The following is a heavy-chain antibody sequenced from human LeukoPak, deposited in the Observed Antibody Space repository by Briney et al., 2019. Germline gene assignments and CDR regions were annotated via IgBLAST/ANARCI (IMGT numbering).Heavy chain of an antibody. D-gene: IGHD3-3*01. CDR3: ARERXGXFWXXYPXXYFDY. Sequence: KTSETLSLTCTVSGGSISSGDYYWSWIRQPPGKGLEWIGYIYYSGSTYYNPSLKSRVTISVDTSKNQFSLKLSSVTGADTAVYXXARERXGXFWXXYPXXYFDY. CDR2: IYYSGST. V-gene: IGHV4-30-4*08. J-gene: IGHJ4*01. CDR1: GGSISSGDYY.